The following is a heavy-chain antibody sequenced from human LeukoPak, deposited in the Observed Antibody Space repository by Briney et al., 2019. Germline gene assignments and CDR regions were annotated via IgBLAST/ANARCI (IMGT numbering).Heavy chain of an antibody. CDR3: ARGPELRYFDNWFDP. Sequence: PGGSLRLSCAASGFTFSSYAMNWVRQAPGKGLEWVSYISSSSSTIYYADSVKGRFTISRDNAKNSLYLQMNSLTAEDTAFYFCARGPELRYFDNWFDPWGQGILVTVSS. D-gene: IGHD3-9*01. CDR1: GFTFSSYA. V-gene: IGHV3-48*04. J-gene: IGHJ5*02. CDR2: ISSSSSTI.